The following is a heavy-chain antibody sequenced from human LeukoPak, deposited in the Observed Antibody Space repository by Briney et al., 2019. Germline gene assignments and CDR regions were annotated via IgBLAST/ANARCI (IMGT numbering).Heavy chain of an antibody. J-gene: IGHJ4*02. D-gene: IGHD6-19*01. CDR2: ISGSGGST. CDR3: AKTGGSQWLVGSNDY. V-gene: IGHV3-23*01. Sequence: PGGSLRLSCAASGFTFSSYAMSWVRQAPGKGLEWVSAISGSGGSTYYADSVKGRFTISRDNSKNTLYLQMNSLRAEDTAVYYCAKTGGSQWLVGSNDYWGQGTLVTVSS. CDR1: GFTFSSYA.